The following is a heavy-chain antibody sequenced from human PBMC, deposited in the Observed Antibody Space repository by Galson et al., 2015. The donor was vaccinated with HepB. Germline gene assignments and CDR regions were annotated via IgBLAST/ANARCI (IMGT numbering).Heavy chain of an antibody. Sequence: SLRLSCAASGFTFSGYGMHWVRQAPGKGLEWVAVIWYDEGKEYYADSVKGRFTISRDNSRNALFLQMNSLRVEDTAVYYCAREQTMAARQTLYYFDSWGHGTLVTVSS. D-gene: IGHD6-6*01. V-gene: IGHV3-33*01. J-gene: IGHJ4*01. CDR3: AREQTMAARQTLYYFDS. CDR1: GFTFSGYG. CDR2: IWYDEGKE.